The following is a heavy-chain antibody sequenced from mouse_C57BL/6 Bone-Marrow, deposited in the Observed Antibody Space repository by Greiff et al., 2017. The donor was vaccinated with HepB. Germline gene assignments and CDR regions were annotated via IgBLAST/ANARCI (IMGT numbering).Heavy chain of an antibody. D-gene: IGHD3-2*02. CDR1: GYTFTSYW. CDR2: IDPSDSYT. V-gene: IGHV1-69*01. Sequence: VQLQQPGAELVMPGASVKLSCKASGYTFTSYWMHWVKQRPGQGLEWIGEIDPSDSYTNYNQKFKGKSTLTVAKSSSTAYMQLSSLTSEDSAVYYCARRGSSGYDYFDYWGQGTTLTVSS. J-gene: IGHJ2*01. CDR3: ARRGSSGYDYFDY.